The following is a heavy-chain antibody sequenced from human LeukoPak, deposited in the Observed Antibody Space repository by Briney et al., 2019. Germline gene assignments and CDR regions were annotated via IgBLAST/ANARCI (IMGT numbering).Heavy chain of an antibody. Sequence: ASVKVSCKASGGTFSKYTISWVRQRPGQGLEWMGGITPLFGTANYAQKFQGRVTITADESASTAYMELSSLRSEDTAVYYCAAASAYYDSSGFITGAFDIWGQGTMVTVSS. J-gene: IGHJ3*02. V-gene: IGHV1-69*13. D-gene: IGHD3-22*01. CDR1: GGTFSKYT. CDR3: AAASAYYDSSGFITGAFDI. CDR2: ITPLFGTA.